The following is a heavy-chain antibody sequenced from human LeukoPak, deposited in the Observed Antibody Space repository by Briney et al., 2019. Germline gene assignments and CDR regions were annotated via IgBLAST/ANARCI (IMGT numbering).Heavy chain of an antibody. CDR1: GFIFSGSW. CDR2: IKKDGSEK. Sequence: GGSLRLSCTASGFIFSGSWMAWIRQAPGKGLEWVAIIKKDGSEKYYVDSMKGRFTISRDNAKNSLFLQMNSLRAEDTAVYYCAKRAYYDASGYYREYYFDYWGQGTLVTVSS. J-gene: IGHJ4*02. CDR3: AKRAYYDASGYYREYYFDY. V-gene: IGHV3-7*03. D-gene: IGHD3-22*01.